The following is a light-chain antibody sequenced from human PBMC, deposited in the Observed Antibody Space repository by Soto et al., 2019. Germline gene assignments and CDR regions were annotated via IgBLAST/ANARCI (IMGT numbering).Light chain of an antibody. CDR1: QSVSSSY. CDR3: QQHGSSPCYT. CDR2: GAS. Sequence: EIGLTQSPGTLSLSPGDRATLSCRASQSVSSSYLAWYQQKPGQAPRLLIYGASSRATVIPDRFRGSGSGTDFTLTISRLEPEDFSVYYCQQHGSSPCYTFGQGTKLEIK. J-gene: IGKJ2*01. V-gene: IGKV3-20*01.